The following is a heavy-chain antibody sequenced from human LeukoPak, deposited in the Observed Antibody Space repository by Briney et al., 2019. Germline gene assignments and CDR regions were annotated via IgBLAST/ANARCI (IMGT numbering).Heavy chain of an antibody. CDR1: GGSFSGYY. CDR2: INHSGST. V-gene: IGHV4-34*01. CDR3: ARESGYYMFDY. Sequence: SETLSLTCAVSGGSFSGYYWSWIRQPPGKGLEWIGEINHSGSTNYNPSLKSRVTISVDTSKNQFSLKLSSVTAADTAVYYCARESGYYMFDYWGQGTLVTVSS. D-gene: IGHD3-3*01. J-gene: IGHJ4*02.